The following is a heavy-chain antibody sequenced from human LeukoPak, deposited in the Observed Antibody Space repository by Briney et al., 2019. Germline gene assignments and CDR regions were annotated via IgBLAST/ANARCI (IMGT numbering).Heavy chain of an antibody. J-gene: IGHJ4*02. D-gene: IGHD6-13*01. CDR2: ISYDGSNK. CDR3: AKEGRQPFSH. CDR1: GFTFSSYG. Sequence: GGSLRLSCAASGFTFSSYGMHWVRQAPGKGLEWVAVISYDGSNKYYADSVKGRFTISRDNSKNTLYLQMNSLRAEDTAVYYCAKEGRQPFSHWGQGTLVTVSS. V-gene: IGHV3-30*18.